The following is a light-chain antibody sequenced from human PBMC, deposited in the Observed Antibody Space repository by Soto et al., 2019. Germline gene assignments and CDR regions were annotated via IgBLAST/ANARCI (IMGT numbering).Light chain of an antibody. CDR1: QSVLYSSNNKYY. Sequence: DIVMTQSPDSLAVSLGERATINCKSSQSVLYSSNNKYYLAWYQQKPGQPHKLLIYWASTRESGIPDRFSGSGSGTDFTLTISSLQAEDVAVYYCQQYYSTPPTFGGGTKVEIK. CDR2: WAS. CDR3: QQYYSTPPT. V-gene: IGKV4-1*01. J-gene: IGKJ4*01.